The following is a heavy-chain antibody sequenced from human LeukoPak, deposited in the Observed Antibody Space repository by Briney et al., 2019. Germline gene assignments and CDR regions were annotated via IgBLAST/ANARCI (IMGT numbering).Heavy chain of an antibody. CDR1: GFTFSSYS. J-gene: IGHJ4*02. Sequence: PGGSLRLSCAASGFTFSSYSMNWVRQAPGKGLEWVSYISSSSSTIYYADSVKGRFTISRDNAKNSLYLQMNSLRDEDTAVYYCAAPYSSGWYLFDYWGQGTLVTVSS. CDR2: ISSSSSTI. V-gene: IGHV3-48*02. D-gene: IGHD6-19*01. CDR3: AAPYSSGWYLFDY.